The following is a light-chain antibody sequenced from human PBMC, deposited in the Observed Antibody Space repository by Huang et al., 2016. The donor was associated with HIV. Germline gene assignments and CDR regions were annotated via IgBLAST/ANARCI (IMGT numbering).Light chain of an antibody. CDR3: QQYNNWPYT. CDR2: GAS. CDR1: HSVGSK. Sequence: DTVMTQTPATLSVSPGARATLSCRASHSVGSKLAWFQQKPGQAPRLLSHGASTRATGIPARFSGSGSGTEFTLTISSLQSEDFAVYYCQQYNNWPYTFGQGTKLEIK. V-gene: IGKV3-15*01. J-gene: IGKJ2*01.